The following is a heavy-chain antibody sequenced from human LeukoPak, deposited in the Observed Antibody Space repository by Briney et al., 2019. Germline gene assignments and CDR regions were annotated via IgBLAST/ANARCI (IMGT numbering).Heavy chain of an antibody. J-gene: IGHJ4*02. CDR3: ARDVQDVTNFDY. Sequence: GGSLRLSCAASGFTFSIYHMNWVRQAPGKGLEWLSYISSSSDLIYYADSVKGRFTISRDSAKNSLYLQMNSLRAEDTAVYYCARDVQDVTNFDYWGQGTLVTVSS. D-gene: IGHD2-8*01. CDR1: GFTFSIYH. V-gene: IGHV3-48*01. CDR2: ISSSSDLI.